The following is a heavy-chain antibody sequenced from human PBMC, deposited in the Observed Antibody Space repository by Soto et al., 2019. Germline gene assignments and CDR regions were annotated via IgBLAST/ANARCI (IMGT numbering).Heavy chain of an antibody. D-gene: IGHD4-17*01. CDR3: ARKDYGDLYYFDY. CDR2: IYFGENT. CDR1: GGSISSSSFY. Sequence: QLPLQESGPGLVKPSETLSLTCTVSGGSISSSSFYWGWIRQPPGKGLEWIGSIYFGENTYYNPSLKSRVTISLDTSKNQFSLRVTSVTATDTAVYFCARKDYGDLYYFDYWGQGTLVTVSS. V-gene: IGHV4-39*01. J-gene: IGHJ4*02.